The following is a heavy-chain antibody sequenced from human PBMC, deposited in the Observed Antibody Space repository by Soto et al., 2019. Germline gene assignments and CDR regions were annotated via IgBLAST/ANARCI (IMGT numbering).Heavy chain of an antibody. D-gene: IGHD1-1*01. CDR3: ARVERGTATTVVDAFDI. Sequence: QVQLQQWGAGLLKPSETLSLTCAVYGGFVSSGSYYWSLIRQPPGKGLEWIGEMSHSGGTHFNPSRKSQVPISVDSSKHQFSLKMSSVTAADTALYYCARVERGTATTVVDAFDIWGPGTMVTVSS. CDR1: GGFVSSGSYY. CDR2: MSHSGGT. V-gene: IGHV4-34*01. J-gene: IGHJ3*02.